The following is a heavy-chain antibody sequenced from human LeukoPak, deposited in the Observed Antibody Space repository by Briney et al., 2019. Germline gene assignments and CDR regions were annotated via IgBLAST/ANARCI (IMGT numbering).Heavy chain of an antibody. J-gene: IGHJ3*02. D-gene: IGHD3-16*01. CDR2: INSGSNAK. CDR1: GFTVSSNY. CDR3: AREPVAGVNDAFDI. Sequence: GGSLRLSCAASGFTVSSNYMNWVRQAPGKGLEWVSYINSGSNAKYYADSVKGRFTISRDNTKNSLFLQMNSLRAEDTALYYCAREPVAGVNDAFDIWGQGTMVTVSS. V-gene: IGHV3-48*04.